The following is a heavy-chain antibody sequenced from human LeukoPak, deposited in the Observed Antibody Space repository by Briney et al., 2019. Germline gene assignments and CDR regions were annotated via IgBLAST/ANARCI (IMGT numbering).Heavy chain of an antibody. CDR2: IRYDGSNK. J-gene: IGHJ5*02. CDR1: GFTFINYY. D-gene: IGHD6-13*01. CDR3: AREGSSSWYESEDNWFDP. Sequence: PGGSLRLSCAASGFTFINYYMSWIRQAPGKELEWVAFIRYDGSNKYYADSVKGRFTISRDNSKNTLYLQMNSLRAEDTAVYYCAREGSSSWYESEDNWFDPWGQGTLVTVSS. V-gene: IGHV3-30*02.